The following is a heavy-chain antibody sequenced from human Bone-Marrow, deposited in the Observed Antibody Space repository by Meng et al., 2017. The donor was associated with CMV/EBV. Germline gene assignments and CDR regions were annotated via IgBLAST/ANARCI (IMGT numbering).Heavy chain of an antibody. CDR1: GGSISGTRYY. Sequence: SETLSLTCTVSGGSISGTRYYWAWIRQSPGKGLEWIGTIYVSGTTYYNPSLKSRVTISLDTSKNQFSLKLSSVTAADTAVYYCARAGDGHYPGNPWGQGTLVTVSS. D-gene: IGHD2-21*01. CDR3: ARAGDGHYPGNP. CDR2: IYVSGTT. J-gene: IGHJ5*02. V-gene: IGHV4-39*07.